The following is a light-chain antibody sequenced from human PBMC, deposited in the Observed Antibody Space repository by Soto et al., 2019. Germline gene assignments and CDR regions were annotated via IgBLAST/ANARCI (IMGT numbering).Light chain of an antibody. Sequence: DIQITQSPSTLSASVGDRVTITCRASQSISSWLAWYQQKPGKAPKLLIYDASSLESGVPSRFRGSASGTEFTLTISRLQPDDFETYYCQQYDNYPLTFGGGTKVDIK. CDR1: QSISSW. V-gene: IGKV1-5*01. CDR3: QQYDNYPLT. CDR2: DAS. J-gene: IGKJ4*01.